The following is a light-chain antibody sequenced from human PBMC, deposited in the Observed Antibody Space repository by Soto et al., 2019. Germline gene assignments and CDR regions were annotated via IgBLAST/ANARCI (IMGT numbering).Light chain of an antibody. CDR3: QQYINWPRT. CDR2: GAS. CDR1: QRLSSN. Sequence: EIELTQSPVTLSVSPGERVTLSCRASQRLSSNLAWYQQRPGQAPRLLIYGASIRATDIPARFIGSGSGTEFTLTISSLQSEDFAVYYCQQYINWPRTFGQVTKVDIK. V-gene: IGKV3-15*01. J-gene: IGKJ1*01.